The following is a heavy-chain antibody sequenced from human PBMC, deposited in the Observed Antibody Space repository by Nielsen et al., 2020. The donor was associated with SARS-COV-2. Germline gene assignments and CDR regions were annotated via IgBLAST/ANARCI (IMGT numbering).Heavy chain of an antibody. V-gene: IGHV1-46*01. J-gene: IGHJ6*02. Sequence: ASVKVSCKASGYTFTSYYMHWVRQAPAQGLEWMGIINPSGGSTSYAQKFQGRVTMTRDTSTSTVYMELSSLRSEDTAVYYCAMSSSWYASYYYYGMDVWGQGTTVTVSS. CDR3: AMSSSWYASYYYYGMDV. CDR2: INPSGGST. D-gene: IGHD6-13*01. CDR1: GYTFTSYY.